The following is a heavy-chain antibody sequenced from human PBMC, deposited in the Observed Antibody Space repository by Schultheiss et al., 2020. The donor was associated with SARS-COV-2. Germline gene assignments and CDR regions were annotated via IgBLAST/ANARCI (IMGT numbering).Heavy chain of an antibody. CDR3: AREGGSYPIGAFDI. J-gene: IGHJ3*02. D-gene: IGHD1-26*01. Sequence: SETLSLTCTVSGGSISSYYWSWIRQPPGKGLEWIGYIYYSGSTNYNPSLKSRVTISVDTSKNQFSLKLSSVTAADTAVYYCAREGGSYPIGAFDIWGQGTMVTVSS. CDR2: IYYSGST. CDR1: GGSISSYY. V-gene: IGHV4-59*01.